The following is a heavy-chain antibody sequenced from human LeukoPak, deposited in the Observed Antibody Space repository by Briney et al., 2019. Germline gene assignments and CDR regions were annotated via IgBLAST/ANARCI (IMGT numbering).Heavy chain of an antibody. V-gene: IGHV3-30*18. J-gene: IGHJ4*02. Sequence: GRSLRLSCAASGFTFSSCGMHWVRQAPGKGLEWVAVISYDGSNKYYADSVKGRFTISRDNSKNTLYLQMNSLRAEDTAVYYCAKELAAYRQWLTDWGQGTLVTVSS. CDR2: ISYDGSNK. CDR3: AKELAAYRQWLTD. D-gene: IGHD6-19*01. CDR1: GFTFSSCG.